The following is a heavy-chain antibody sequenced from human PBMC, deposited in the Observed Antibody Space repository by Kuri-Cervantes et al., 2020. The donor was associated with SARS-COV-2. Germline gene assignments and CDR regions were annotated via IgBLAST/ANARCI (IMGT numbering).Heavy chain of an antibody. CDR2: IIPIFGTA. V-gene: IGHV1-69*13. Sequence: SVKVSCKASGGTFSSYAISWVRQAPGQGLEWMGGIIPIFGTANYAQKFQGRVTITADESTSTAYMVLSSLRSEDTAVYYCARGVEYYDYVWGSYRSWYFDYWGQGTLVTVSS. J-gene: IGHJ4*02. CDR1: GGTFSSYA. D-gene: IGHD3-16*02. CDR3: ARGVEYYDYVWGSYRSWYFDY.